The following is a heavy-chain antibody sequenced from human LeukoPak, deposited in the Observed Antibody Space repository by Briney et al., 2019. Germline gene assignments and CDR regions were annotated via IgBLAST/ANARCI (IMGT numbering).Heavy chain of an antibody. CDR2: ISVYNGDT. CDR3: ARGHDTVVRVAARYYGMDV. D-gene: IGHD2-15*01. V-gene: IGHV1-18*01. J-gene: IGHJ6*02. CDR1: GYTFYNYA. Sequence: ASVKVSCKASGYTFYNYAINWVRHAPGQGLELMGRISVYNGDTNYAQRFQGRVTMTADTSTSTAYIELRSLTSDYTAVYYCARGHDTVVRVAARYYGMDVWGQGTTVTVSS.